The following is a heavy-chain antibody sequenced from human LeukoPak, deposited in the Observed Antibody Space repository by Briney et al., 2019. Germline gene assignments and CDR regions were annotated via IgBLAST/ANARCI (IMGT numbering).Heavy chain of an antibody. CDR2: ISGSGDKT. V-gene: IGHV3-23*01. Sequence: PGGSLRLSCSASRFTFTSYAMRSGRQAPGKGLEWVSAISGSGDKTYYADSVKGRFTISRDNSKNTVYLQMNSLRAEDTAVYYCAKWGFLEWLLSMFDYWGQGTLVTVSS. D-gene: IGHD3-3*01. CDR1: RFTFTSYA. J-gene: IGHJ4*02. CDR3: AKWGFLEWLLSMFDY.